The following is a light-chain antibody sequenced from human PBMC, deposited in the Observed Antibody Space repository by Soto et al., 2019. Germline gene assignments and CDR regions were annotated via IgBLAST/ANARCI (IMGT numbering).Light chain of an antibody. V-gene: IGKV1-39*01. Sequence: DIQMTQSPSSLSASVGDRVTITCRASQTINYNLNWYQQKPGKALKLLIFAASTLHTGVPSRFGGSGSGTDFTLTISSLQAEDFATYYCQHSYSTPITFGQGTRLEIK. CDR2: AAS. J-gene: IGKJ5*01. CDR3: QHSYSTPIT. CDR1: QTINYN.